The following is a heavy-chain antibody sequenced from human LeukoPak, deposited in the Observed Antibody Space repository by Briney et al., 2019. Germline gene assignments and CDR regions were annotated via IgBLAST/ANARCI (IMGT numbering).Heavy chain of an antibody. CDR3: ARCRVRGVIRWYYYYMDV. J-gene: IGHJ6*03. D-gene: IGHD3-10*01. Sequence: SETLSLTCTVSGYSISTDYYWSWIRQPPGKGLEWIGEINHSGSTNYNPSLKGRVTISVDTSKNQFSLKLSSVTAADTAVYYCARCRVRGVIRWYYYYMDVWGKGTTVTVSS. V-gene: IGHV4-34*01. CDR1: GYSISTDYY. CDR2: INHSGST.